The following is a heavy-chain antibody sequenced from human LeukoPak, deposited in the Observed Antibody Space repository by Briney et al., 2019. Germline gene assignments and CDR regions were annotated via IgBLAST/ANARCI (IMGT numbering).Heavy chain of an antibody. V-gene: IGHV3-23*01. CDR2: ISGSGGTT. J-gene: IGHJ4*02. D-gene: IGHD2/OR15-2a*01. CDR1: TFTLNSYA. Sequence: GGSLRLSCAASTFTLNSYAMSWVRQAPGKGLEWVASISGSGGTTYYADSVKGRFTVSSDNSKNTVYLEMNSLRAEDTAVYYCARIVGVAPQIHDYWGQGTLATVSS. CDR3: ARIVGVAPQIHDY.